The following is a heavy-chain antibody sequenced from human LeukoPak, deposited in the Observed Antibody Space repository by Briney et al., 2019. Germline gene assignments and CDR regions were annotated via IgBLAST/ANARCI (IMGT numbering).Heavy chain of an antibody. CDR2: ITGSSDYI. V-gene: IGHV3-21*01. CDR3: ARVADGDKYGGRDY. J-gene: IGHJ4*02. Sequence: AGGSLRLSCAASGFTFSRYSVNWVRQAPGKGLEWVSCITGSSDYIFYADSVKGRFTISRDNAKDTLYLQMNSLRVEDTAVYYCARVADGDKYGGRDYWGQGALVIVSS. CDR1: GFTFSRYS. D-gene: IGHD5-24*01.